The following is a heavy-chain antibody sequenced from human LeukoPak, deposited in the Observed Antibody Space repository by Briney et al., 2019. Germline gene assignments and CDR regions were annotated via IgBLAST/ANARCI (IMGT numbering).Heavy chain of an antibody. D-gene: IGHD2-21*02. CDR1: GGTFSSYA. J-gene: IGHJ4*02. Sequence: ASVKVSCKASGGTFSSYAISWVRQAPGQGLEWMGGIIPIFGTANYAQKFQGWVTMTRDTSISTAYMELSRLRSDDTAVYYCARSTVVVTAIDSYFDYWGQGTLVTVSS. CDR3: ARSTVVVTAIDSYFDY. V-gene: IGHV1-69*05. CDR2: IIPIFGTA.